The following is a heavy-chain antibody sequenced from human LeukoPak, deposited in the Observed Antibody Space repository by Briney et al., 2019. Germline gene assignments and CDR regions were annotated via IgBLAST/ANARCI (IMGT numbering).Heavy chain of an antibody. CDR2: IYYSGST. D-gene: IGHD2-2*01. V-gene: IGHV4-59*01. CDR3: ARGAYCSTTSCYYFDY. J-gene: IGHJ4*02. CDR1: GGSISSYS. Sequence: SETLSLTCTVSGGSISSYSWSWIRQPPGKGLEWIGYIYYSGSTNYNPSLKSRVTISLDTSKNQFSLKLSSVTAADTAVYYCARGAYCSTTSCYYFDYWGQGTLVTVSS.